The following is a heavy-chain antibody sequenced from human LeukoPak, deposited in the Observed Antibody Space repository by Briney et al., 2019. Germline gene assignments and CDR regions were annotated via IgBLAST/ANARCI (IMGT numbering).Heavy chain of an antibody. CDR2: INDSGST. CDR1: GGSFSGYY. D-gene: IGHD3-22*01. CDR3: ARGLRLLPY. Sequence: SETLSLTCAVYGGSFSGYYWSWIRQPPGKGLEWIGEINDSGSTNYNPSLKSRVTISVDTSKNQFSLKLSSGTAADTAVYFCARGLRLLPYWGQGTLVTVSS. J-gene: IGHJ4*02. V-gene: IGHV4-34*01.